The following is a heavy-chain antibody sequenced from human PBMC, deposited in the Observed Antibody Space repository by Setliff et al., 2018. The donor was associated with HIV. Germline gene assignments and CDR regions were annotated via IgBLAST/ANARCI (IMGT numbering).Heavy chain of an antibody. Sequence: ASVKVSCKASGYTFTSDYIHWVRQAPGQGLEWMGWINPNSGGTNYAQKFQGRVTMTRDTSISTAYMELSRLRSDDTAVYYCARNSSGCYEYSYYGMDVWGQGTTVTVSS. V-gene: IGHV1-2*02. J-gene: IGHJ6*02. D-gene: IGHD6-19*01. CDR2: INPNSGGT. CDR3: ARNSSGCYEYSYYGMDV. CDR1: GYTFTSDY.